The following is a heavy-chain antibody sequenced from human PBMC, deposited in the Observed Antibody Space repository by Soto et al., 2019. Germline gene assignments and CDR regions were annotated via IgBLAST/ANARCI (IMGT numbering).Heavy chain of an antibody. D-gene: IGHD6-19*01. CDR3: ARIAVAGDYYYYYGMDV. Sequence: QVQLVQSGAEVKKPGSSVKVSCKASGGTFSSYAISWVRQAPGQGLEWMGGIIPIFGTANYAQKFQGRVTITADESTSTAYMELSSLRSDDTAVYYCARIAVAGDYYYYYGMDVWGQGTTVTVSS. V-gene: IGHV1-69*12. CDR2: IIPIFGTA. J-gene: IGHJ6*02. CDR1: GGTFSSYA.